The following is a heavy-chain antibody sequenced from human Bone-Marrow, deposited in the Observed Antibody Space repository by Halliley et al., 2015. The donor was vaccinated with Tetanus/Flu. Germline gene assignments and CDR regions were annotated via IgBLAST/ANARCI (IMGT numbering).Heavy chain of an antibody. V-gene: IGHV4-39*07. CDR1: GDSISSSTHH. Sequence: TLSLTCTVSGDSISSSTHHWGWIRQPPGKGLEWIGSVYYSGRTYDNPPLESRVTISVDTSKNQLSLRLTSLIAADTAMYYCARGVADDGWRGGRRVSLYYGMDVWGQGVTVTVSS. CDR3: ARGVADDGWRGGRRVSLYYGMDV. CDR2: VYYSGRT. J-gene: IGHJ6*02. D-gene: IGHD2-15*01.